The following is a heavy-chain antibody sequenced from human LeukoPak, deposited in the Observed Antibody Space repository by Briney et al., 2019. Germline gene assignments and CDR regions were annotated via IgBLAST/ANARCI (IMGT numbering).Heavy chain of an antibody. J-gene: IGHJ4*02. CDR3: AKQPQWLVQVGGYCDY. CDR2: ISGSGGST. CDR1: GFTFSSYA. V-gene: IGHV3-23*01. Sequence: QPGRSLRLSCAASGFTFSSYAMRWVRQAPGKGREWVSAISGSGGSTYYAASVKARFTISRDNSKNTLYLQMNSLRAEDTAIYYCAKQPQWLVQVGGYCDYWGQGTLVTVSS. D-gene: IGHD6-19*01.